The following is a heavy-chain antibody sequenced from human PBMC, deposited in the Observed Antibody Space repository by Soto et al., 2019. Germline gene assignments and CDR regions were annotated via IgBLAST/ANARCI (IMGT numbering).Heavy chain of an antibody. CDR3: ARDKKYCSSTTCYSTSPFDS. V-gene: IGHV3-33*01. D-gene: IGHD2-2*01. CDR1: GFTFNSYG. CDR2: IWYDGSNA. Sequence: GGSLRLSCAASGFTFNSYGMHWVRQAPGKGLEWVAVIWYDGSNAYYADSVKGRFTISRDNSKNTLYLQMNSLRAEDTAVYYCARDKKYCSSTTCYSTSPFDSWGQGTLVTVSS. J-gene: IGHJ4*02.